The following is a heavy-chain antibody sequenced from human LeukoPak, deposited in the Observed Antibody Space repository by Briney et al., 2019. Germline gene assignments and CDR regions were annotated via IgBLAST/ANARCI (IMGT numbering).Heavy chain of an antibody. CDR1: IDSTNGNY. Sequence: SETLSLTCAVSIDSTNGNYWSCVRQSPGKGLEWIGEVHRSGSTNYKPSLKRRVTISIDRSKDQISLDLTSVTAADTAVYYCARELLNAPTPGAYWGQGILVTVSS. CDR3: ARELLNAPTPGAY. D-gene: IGHD2-21*01. V-gene: IGHV4-4*02. CDR2: VHRSGST. J-gene: IGHJ4*02.